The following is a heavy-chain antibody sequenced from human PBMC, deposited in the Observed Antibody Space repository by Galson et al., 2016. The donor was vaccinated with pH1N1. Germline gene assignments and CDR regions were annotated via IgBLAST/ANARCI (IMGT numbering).Heavy chain of an antibody. J-gene: IGHJ4*02. CDR1: GFNFSTYG. Sequence: SLRLSCAASGFNFSTYGMHWVRQAPGKGLEWVAFIRFDENNNYYADSVKGRFTISRDSSKNQFSLKLSSVTAADTAVYYCARLDYTELWFHFDYWGQGTLVTVSS. CDR3: ARLDYTELWFHFDY. CDR2: IRFDENNN. V-gene: IGHV3-33*01. D-gene: IGHD5-18*01.